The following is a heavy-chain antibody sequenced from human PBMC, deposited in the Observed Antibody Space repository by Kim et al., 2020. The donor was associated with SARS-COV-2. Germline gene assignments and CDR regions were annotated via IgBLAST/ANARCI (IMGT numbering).Heavy chain of an antibody. CDR3: ARDLAAAGTHTNYYYGMDV. V-gene: IGHV3-21*01. Sequence: GGSLRLSCAASGFTFSSYSMNWVRQAPGKGLEWVSSISSSSSYIYYADSVKGRFTISRDNAKNSLYLQMNSLRAEDTAVYYCARDLAAAGTHTNYYYGMDVWGQGTTVTVSS. CDR1: GFTFSSYS. J-gene: IGHJ6*02. CDR2: ISSSSSYI. D-gene: IGHD6-13*01.